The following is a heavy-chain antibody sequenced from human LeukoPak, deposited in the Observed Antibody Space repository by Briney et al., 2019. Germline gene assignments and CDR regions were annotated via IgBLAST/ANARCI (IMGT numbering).Heavy chain of an antibody. J-gene: IGHJ3*02. Sequence: ASVEVSCKASGYTLTDYSIHWLRQAPGQGLEWMGRVNPYSGGTNYAQKFQGRVTMTRDTSINTVYLDLNSLRSDDTAVYYCAIHPDETDAFDIWGQGTMVTVSS. D-gene: IGHD1-14*01. CDR3: AIHPDETDAFDI. CDR2: VNPYSGGT. CDR1: GYTLTDYS. V-gene: IGHV1-2*02.